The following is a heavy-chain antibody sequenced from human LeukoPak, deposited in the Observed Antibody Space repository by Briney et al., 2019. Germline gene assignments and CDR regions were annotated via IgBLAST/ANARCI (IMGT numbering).Heavy chain of an antibody. J-gene: IGHJ5*02. Sequence: ASVKVSCKASGYTFTNFGITWVRQAPGQGLEWMGWISAYNGNTKYAQNLQGRVTITTDTSTSTAYMELRSLISDDTAIYYCARGGVVPATVSNWFDPWGQGTLVPVSS. CDR3: ARGGVVPATVSNWFDP. D-gene: IGHD2-2*01. CDR1: GYTFTNFG. V-gene: IGHV1-18*01. CDR2: ISAYNGNT.